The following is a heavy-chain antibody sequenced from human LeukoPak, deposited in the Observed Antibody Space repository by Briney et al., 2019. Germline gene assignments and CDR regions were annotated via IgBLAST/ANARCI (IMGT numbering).Heavy chain of an antibody. V-gene: IGHV1-69*13. J-gene: IGHJ3*02. Sequence: SVKVSCKASGGTFSSYAISWVRQAPGQGLEWMGMIIPIFGTPNNAQRFQGRVKITPDELTITAYMELNSLRSEDTAVYYCARPRGYSYGYDAFDIWGQGTMVTVSS. CDR2: IIPIFGTP. CDR3: ARPRGYSYGYDAFDI. CDR1: GGTFSSYA. D-gene: IGHD5-18*01.